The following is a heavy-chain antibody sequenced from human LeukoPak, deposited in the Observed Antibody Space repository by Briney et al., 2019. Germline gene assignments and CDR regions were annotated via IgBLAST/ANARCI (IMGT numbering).Heavy chain of an antibody. CDR1: GYTFTSYY. J-gene: IGHJ1*01. V-gene: IGHV1-46*01. CDR3: ARGPVVIAGGYEYFQH. CDR2: INPSGDST. D-gene: IGHD2-21*01. Sequence: ASVKVSCKASGYTFTSYYMHWVRQAPGQGLEWMGIINPSGDSTSYAQKFQGRITMTRDTSTSTVYMELSSLRSEDTAVYYCARGPVVIAGGYEYFQHWGQGTLVTVSS.